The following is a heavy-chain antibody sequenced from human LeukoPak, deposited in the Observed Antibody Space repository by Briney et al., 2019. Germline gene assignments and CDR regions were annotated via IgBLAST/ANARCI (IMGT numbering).Heavy chain of an antibody. CDR1: GYSFTSYW. Sequence: GESLKISCKGSGYSFTSYWIGWVRQMPGKGLEWVSAISGSGGSTYYADSVKGRFTISRDNSKNTLYLQMNSLRAEDTAVYYCAKNSGGSCYSVCDYWGQGTLVTVSS. J-gene: IGHJ4*02. CDR2: ISGSGGST. D-gene: IGHD2-15*01. V-gene: IGHV3-23*01. CDR3: AKNSGGSCYSVCDY.